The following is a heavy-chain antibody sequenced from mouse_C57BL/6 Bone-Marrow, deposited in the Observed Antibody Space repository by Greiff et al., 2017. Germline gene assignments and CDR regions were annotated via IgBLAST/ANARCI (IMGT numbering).Heavy chain of an antibody. J-gene: IGHJ4*01. CDR1: GYTFTSYW. CDR3: ARSSSGYDYAMDN. CDR2: IHPNSGST. V-gene: IGHV1-64*01. Sequence: QVQLQQPGAELVQPGASVKLSCKASGYTFTSYWTHWVKQRPGQGLEWIGMIHPNSGSTNYNEKFKSKATLTVDKSSSTAYMQLSSLTSEDSAVYYCARSSSGYDYAMDNWGQGTSGTVSS. D-gene: IGHD3-2*02.